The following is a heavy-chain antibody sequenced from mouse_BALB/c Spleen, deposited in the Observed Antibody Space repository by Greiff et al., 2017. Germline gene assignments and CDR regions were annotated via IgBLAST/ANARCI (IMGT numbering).Heavy chain of an antibody. Sequence: DVQLQESGPGLVKPSQSLSLTCSVTGYSITSGYYWNWIRQFPGNKLEWMGYISYDGSNNYNPSLKNRISITRDTSKNQFFLKLNSVTTEDTATYYCARDPGYGRHFDYWGQGTTLTVSS. CDR2: ISYDGSN. J-gene: IGHJ2*01. CDR3: ARDPGYGRHFDY. V-gene: IGHV3-6*02. D-gene: IGHD1-1*01. CDR1: GYSITSGYY.